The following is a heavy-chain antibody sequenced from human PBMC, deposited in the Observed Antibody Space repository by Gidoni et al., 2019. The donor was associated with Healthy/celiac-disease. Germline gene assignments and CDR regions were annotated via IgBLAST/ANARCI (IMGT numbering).Heavy chain of an antibody. CDR3: ARDLGRRYFDY. V-gene: IGHV3-33*01. Sequence: QVQLVESGGGVVQPGRSLRLSCAASGFTFSSYGMHWVRQAPGKGLEWVAVIWYDGSNKYYADSVKGRFTIYRDNSKNTLYLQMNSLRAEDTAVYYCARDLGRRYFDYWGQGTLVTVSS. J-gene: IGHJ4*02. CDR2: IWYDGSNK. CDR1: GFTFSSYG.